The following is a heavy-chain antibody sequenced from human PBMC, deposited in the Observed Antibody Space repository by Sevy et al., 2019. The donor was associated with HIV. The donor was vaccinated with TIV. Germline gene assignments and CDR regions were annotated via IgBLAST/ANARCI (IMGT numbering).Heavy chain of an antibody. CDR1: GGSISSGSYY. J-gene: IGHJ4*02. D-gene: IGHD2-15*01. V-gene: IGHV4-61*02. Sequence: SETLSRTCTVSGGSISSGSYYWSWIRQPAGKGLEWIGRIYTSGRTNYNPSLKGRVTIAVDTSKNQFSLKLSSMTAAGTAGYYCARSSHCSGGSCYSTYYFVYWGQGTLVTVSS. CDR3: ARSSHCSGGSCYSTYYFVY. CDR2: IYTSGRT.